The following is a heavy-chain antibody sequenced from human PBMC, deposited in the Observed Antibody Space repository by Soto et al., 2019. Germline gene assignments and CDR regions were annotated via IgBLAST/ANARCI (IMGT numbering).Heavy chain of an antibody. CDR1: GFTFSSYA. Sequence: PGGSLRLSCAASGFTFSSYAMHWVRQAPGKGLEWVAVISYDGSNKYYAEYVKGRFTISRDNSKNTLYLQMNSLRAEYTAVYYCASTIVVVVAAAFDIWGQGTMVTVSS. CDR3: ASTIVVVVAAAFDI. D-gene: IGHD2-15*01. J-gene: IGHJ3*02. V-gene: IGHV3-30-3*01. CDR2: ISYDGSNK.